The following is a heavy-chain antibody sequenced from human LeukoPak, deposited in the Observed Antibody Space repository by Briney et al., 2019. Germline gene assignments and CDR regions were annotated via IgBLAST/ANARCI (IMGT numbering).Heavy chain of an antibody. Sequence: KPSETLSLTCAVYGGSFSGYYWSWIRQPPGKGLEWIGEINHSGSTNYNPSLKSRVTISVDTSKNQFSLKLSSVTAADTAVYYCARHEDPWGYFDYWGQGTLVTVPS. D-gene: IGHD3-16*01. J-gene: IGHJ4*02. CDR1: GGSFSGYY. V-gene: IGHV4-34*01. CDR2: INHSGST. CDR3: ARHEDPWGYFDY.